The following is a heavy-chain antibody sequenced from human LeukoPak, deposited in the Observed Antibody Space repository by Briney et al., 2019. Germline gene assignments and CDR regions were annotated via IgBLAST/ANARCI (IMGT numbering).Heavy chain of an antibody. V-gene: IGHV1-46*01. CDR2: INPSGVIT. Sequence: ASVKVSCKASGYTFSSYYIHWVRQAPGQGLEWMGIINPSGVITSYAQKFQGRVTMTRDTSTSTVYMELSSLGSEDTAVYYCATDSGGFYYFDYWGQGTLVTVSS. CDR3: ATDSGGFYYFDY. J-gene: IGHJ4*02. CDR1: GYTFSSYY. D-gene: IGHD3-22*01.